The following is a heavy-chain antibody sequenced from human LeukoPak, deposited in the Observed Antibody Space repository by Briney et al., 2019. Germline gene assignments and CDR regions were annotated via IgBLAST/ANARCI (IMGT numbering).Heavy chain of an antibody. CDR3: AKAPDIADY. CDR2: INGDGSST. Sequence: QPGGSLRLSCAASGFTLSSYYMHWVRQVPGKGLVWVSGINGDGSSTKYADSVKGRFTISRDNAKNTLYLQVNSLRAEDTAVYYCAKAPDIADYWGQGTLVTVSS. J-gene: IGHJ4*02. CDR1: GFTLSSYY. V-gene: IGHV3-74*01. D-gene: IGHD6-13*01.